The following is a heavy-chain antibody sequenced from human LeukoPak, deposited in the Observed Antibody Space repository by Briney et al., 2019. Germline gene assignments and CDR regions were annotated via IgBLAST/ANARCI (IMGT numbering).Heavy chain of an antibody. Sequence: SETLSLTCTVSGGSVSSGGYYWSWARQHPGKGLEWIGYIYYSGSTYYNPSLKSRVTISLDTSKNHFSLTLSSVTAADTAVYYCASALYYFYMDVWGKGTTVTVSS. CDR2: IYYSGST. CDR3: ASALYYFYMDV. J-gene: IGHJ6*03. CDR1: GGSVSSGGYY. V-gene: IGHV4-31*03.